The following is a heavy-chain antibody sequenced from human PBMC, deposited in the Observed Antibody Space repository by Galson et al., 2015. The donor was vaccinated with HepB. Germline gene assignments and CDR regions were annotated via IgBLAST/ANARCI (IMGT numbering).Heavy chain of an antibody. D-gene: IGHD3-10*01. CDR1: GFTFSSYA. CDR3: AKDGRVRSFTP. J-gene: IGHJ5*02. CDR2: ISGSGGST. V-gene: IGHV3-23*01. Sequence: SLRLSCAASGFTFSSYAMSWVRQAPGKGLEWVSAISGSGGSTYSADSVKGRFTISRDNSKNTLYLQMNSLRAEDTAVYYCAKDGRVRSFTPWGQGTLVTVSS.